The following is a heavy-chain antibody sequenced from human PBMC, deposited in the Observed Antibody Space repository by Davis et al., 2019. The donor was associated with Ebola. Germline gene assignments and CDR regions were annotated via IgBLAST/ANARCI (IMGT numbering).Heavy chain of an antibody. CDR2: IYTGDSDI. J-gene: IGHJ3*02. V-gene: IGHV5-51*01. Sequence: GGSLRLSCKASGNSFSTHWIGWVRKKPGKGLEWMGVIYTGDSDIRYSPSFRGQVTIPADKSFKTAFLQWTSLKASETAMYYCASLRRTITGMDDGFDIWGQGTMVTVSS. CDR1: GNSFSTHW. CDR3: ASLRRTITGMDDGFDI. D-gene: IGHD2-8*02.